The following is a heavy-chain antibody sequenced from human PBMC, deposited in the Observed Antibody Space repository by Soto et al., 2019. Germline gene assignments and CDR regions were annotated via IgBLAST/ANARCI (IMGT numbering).Heavy chain of an antibody. D-gene: IGHD4-17*01. Sequence: GGSLRLSCAASGFTFSNAWMNWVRQAPGKGLEWVGRIKSKTDGGTTDYAAPVKGRFTISRDDSKNTLYLQMNSLKTEDTAVYYCTTRDYGGPYPYDYWGQGTLVTVSS. J-gene: IGHJ4*02. CDR2: IKSKTDGGTT. CDR3: TTRDYGGPYPYDY. CDR1: GFTFSNAW. V-gene: IGHV3-15*07.